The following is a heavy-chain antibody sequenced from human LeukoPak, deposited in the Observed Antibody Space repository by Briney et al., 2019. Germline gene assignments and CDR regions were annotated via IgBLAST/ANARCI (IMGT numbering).Heavy chain of an antibody. CDR2: ISTSGSTT. Sequence: GGSLRLSCAASGFTFSSYSMNWVRQAPGKGLEWVSYISTSGSTTYYADSVKGRFTISRDNAKNSLYLQMNSLGAEDTAVYYCASDRPVVVAKKRFWYFDLWGRGTLVTVSS. V-gene: IGHV3-48*04. CDR1: GFTFSSYS. J-gene: IGHJ2*01. D-gene: IGHD3-22*01. CDR3: ASDRPVVVAKKRFWYFDL.